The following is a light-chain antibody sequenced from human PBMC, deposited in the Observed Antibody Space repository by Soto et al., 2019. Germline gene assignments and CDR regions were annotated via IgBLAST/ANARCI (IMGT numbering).Light chain of an antibody. CDR2: DAS. J-gene: IGKJ4*01. CDR1: QDISNY. CDR3: QQLNRYPVT. V-gene: IGKV1-33*01. Sequence: DIQMTQSPSSLSASVGDRVPITCQASQDISNYLNWYQQKPGKAPKLLIYDASNLETGVPSRFSGSGSGTEFTLTISSLQPEDSATYYCQQLNRYPVTFGGGTKVDI.